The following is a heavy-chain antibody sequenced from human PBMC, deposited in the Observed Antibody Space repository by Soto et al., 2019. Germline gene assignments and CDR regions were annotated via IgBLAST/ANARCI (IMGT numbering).Heavy chain of an antibody. D-gene: IGHD4-17*01. CDR3: ASGKYDYGGNYYYYGMDV. CDR1: DGSINNYY. V-gene: IGHV4-59*12. CDR2: IYYSGST. Sequence: ETLSHTCSVADGSINNYYWSWFRQPPWKGLEWIGEIYYSGSTNYNPSLKSRVTISVDKSKNQFSLKLSSVTAADTAVYYCASGKYDYGGNYYYYGMDVWGQGTTVTVSS. J-gene: IGHJ6*02.